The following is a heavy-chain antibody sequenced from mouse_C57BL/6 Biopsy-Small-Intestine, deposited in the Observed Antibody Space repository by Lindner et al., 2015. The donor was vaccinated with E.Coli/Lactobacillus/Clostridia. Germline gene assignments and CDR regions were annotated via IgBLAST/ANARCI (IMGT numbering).Heavy chain of an antibody. D-gene: IGHD4-1*01. Sequence: VQLQESGPELVRPGASVKISCKASGYSFTGYYMHWVKQSHGNILDWIGFIYPYNGISSYSQKFKGKATLTVDKSSSTAYMEPRSLTSEDSAVYYCASLTGTKGYFDYWGQGTTLTVSS. V-gene: IGHV1-31*01. CDR1: GYSFTGYY. CDR2: IYPYNGIS. J-gene: IGHJ2*01. CDR3: ASLTGTKGYFDY.